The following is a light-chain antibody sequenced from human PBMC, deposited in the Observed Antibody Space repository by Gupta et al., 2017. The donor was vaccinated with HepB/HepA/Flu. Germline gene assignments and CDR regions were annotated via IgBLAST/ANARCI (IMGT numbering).Light chain of an antibody. J-gene: IGLJ1*01. V-gene: IGLV2-14*03. Sequence: QSALTQPASVSGSPGQSITIPCTGTSSDVGGYNYVSWYQHYPGKAPKVIIYDVSGRPSGVSDRFSCSKSGNMASLTISGLQAEDEADYYCCSYRSSTSLFVFGTGTKITVL. CDR3: CSYRSSTSLFV. CDR1: SSDVGGYNY. CDR2: DVS.